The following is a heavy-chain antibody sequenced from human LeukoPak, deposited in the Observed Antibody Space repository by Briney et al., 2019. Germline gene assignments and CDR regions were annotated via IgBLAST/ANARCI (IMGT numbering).Heavy chain of an antibody. Sequence: SETLSLTCTVSGGSISSYYWSWIRQPAGKGLEWIGRIYTSGTTNYNPSLNSRVTMSVDTSKNQFSLKLSSVTAADTAVYFCARDNRGYCSSSSCYSEGYFYYYMDVWGKGTTVTVSS. V-gene: IGHV4-4*07. CDR1: GGSISSYY. J-gene: IGHJ6*03. CDR2: IYTSGTT. CDR3: ARDNRGYCSSSSCYSEGYFYYYMDV. D-gene: IGHD2-2*01.